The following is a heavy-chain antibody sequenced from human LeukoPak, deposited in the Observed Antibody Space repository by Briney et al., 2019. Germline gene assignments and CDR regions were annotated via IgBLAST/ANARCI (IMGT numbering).Heavy chain of an antibody. CDR3: ARGMQLAGGYYYGMDV. CDR1: GFTVSSNY. CDR2: IYSGGST. Sequence: GGSLRLSRAASGFTVSSNYMSWVRQAPGKGLEWVSVIYSGGSTFYADSVKGRLTISRDNSKNTLYLQMNTLRAEDTAVYYCARGMQLAGGYYYGMDVWGQGTTVTVSS. J-gene: IGHJ6*02. V-gene: IGHV3-66*01. D-gene: IGHD6-13*01.